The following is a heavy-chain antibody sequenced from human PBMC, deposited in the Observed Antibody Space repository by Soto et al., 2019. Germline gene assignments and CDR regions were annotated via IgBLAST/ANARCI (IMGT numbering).Heavy chain of an antibody. D-gene: IGHD3-10*01. CDR2: IIPIFGST. Sequence: ASVKVSCKASGGNFSTYAISWLRQAPGQGLEWMGGIIPIFGSTSYAQRFQGRLTLAADESTSTAYMELSSLTSDDTAVYPCARARGSGSYSKVGYFYYGLDVCGQGTTLTVSS. V-gene: IGHV1-69*13. J-gene: IGHJ6*02. CDR1: GGNFSTYA. CDR3: ARARGSGSYSKVGYFYYGLDV.